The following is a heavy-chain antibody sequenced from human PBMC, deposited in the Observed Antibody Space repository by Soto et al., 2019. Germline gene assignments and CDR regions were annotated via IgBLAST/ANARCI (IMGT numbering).Heavy chain of an antibody. CDR1: GGSISSYY. CDR2: IYYSGST. V-gene: IGHV4-59*01. D-gene: IGHD6-13*01. J-gene: IGHJ6*02. CDR3: TRVAGYSSSYYCYYGMDV. Sequence: SETLSLTCTVSGGSISSYYWSWIRQPPGKGLEWIGYIYYSGSTNYIPSLKSRVTISVDTSKNQFSLKLSSVTAADTAVYYCTRVAGYSSSYYCYYGMDVWGQGTTVTVSS.